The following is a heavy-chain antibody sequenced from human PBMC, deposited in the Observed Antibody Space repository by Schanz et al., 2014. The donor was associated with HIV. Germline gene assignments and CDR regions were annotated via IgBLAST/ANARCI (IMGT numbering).Heavy chain of an antibody. D-gene: IGHD6-6*01. Sequence: QVQLVQSGAEVKKPGSSVKVSCKASGGTFSSDAFIWVRQAPGQGLEWMGGIIHIFGATNYAPKFQDRVTIIADEAASTAYMELNSLRSEDTAVYYCARFRTSSSSFYFYYYGLDVWGQGTTVAVSS. J-gene: IGHJ6*02. V-gene: IGHV1-69*01. CDR1: GGTFSSDA. CDR3: ARFRTSSSSFYFYYYGLDV. CDR2: IIHIFGAT.